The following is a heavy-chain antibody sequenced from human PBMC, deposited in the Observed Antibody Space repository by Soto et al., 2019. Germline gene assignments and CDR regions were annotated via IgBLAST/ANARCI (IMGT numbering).Heavy chain of an antibody. J-gene: IGHJ5*02. V-gene: IGHV4-34*02. D-gene: IGHD2-8*01. Sequence: QVQLQQWGAGLVKPSETLSLTCAVSGGSFSGYYWNWIRQPPGKGLEWVGEINHTGGANYNPALKSRLIISMDTTKKQFYLRLRSVTAADTAVYYCAIYPAYCTDGKNCPPGPWGQGTLVTVSS. CDR2: INHTGGA. CDR3: AIYPAYCTDGKNCPPGP. CDR1: GGSFSGYY.